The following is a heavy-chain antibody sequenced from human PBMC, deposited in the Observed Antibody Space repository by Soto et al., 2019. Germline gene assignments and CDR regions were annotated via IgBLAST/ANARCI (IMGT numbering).Heavy chain of an antibody. D-gene: IGHD3-22*01. J-gene: IGHJ6*02. Sequence: QVQLQESGPGLVKPSETLSLTCTVSGGSIRTYFWSWIRQSPGKGLEWIGYFYYSGNTNYNPSLKSRVTISVDTSKNQFSLKLSSVTAADTAVYYCARNLYYHDTSGCLDVWGQGTTVTVSS. V-gene: IGHV4-59*08. CDR1: GGSIRTYF. CDR2: FYYSGNT. CDR3: ARNLYYHDTSGCLDV.